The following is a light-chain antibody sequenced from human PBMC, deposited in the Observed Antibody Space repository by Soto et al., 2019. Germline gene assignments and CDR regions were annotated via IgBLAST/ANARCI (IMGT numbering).Light chain of an antibody. CDR1: QSVSSS. CDR2: DAF. V-gene: IGKV3-15*01. J-gene: IGKJ4*01. Sequence: EIVMTQSPVTLSVSPGERATLSCRASQSVSSSLAWYQQKPGQAPRLLIYDAFARATDIPARFSGSGSGTEFTLTISSLQSEDFAVYYCQQYNDWPLTFGGGTKVEIK. CDR3: QQYNDWPLT.